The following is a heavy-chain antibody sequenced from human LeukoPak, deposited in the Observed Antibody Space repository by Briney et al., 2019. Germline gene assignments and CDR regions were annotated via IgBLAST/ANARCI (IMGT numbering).Heavy chain of an antibody. CDR2: IYHSGST. CDR3: ARTYSSSWYVNWFDP. CDR1: GGSISSSNW. V-gene: IGHV4-4*02. Sequence: SETLSLTCAVSGGSISSSNWWSWVRQPPGKGLEWIGEIYHSGSTNYNPSLKSRVTISVDKSKNQFSLKLSSVTAADTAVYYCARTYSSSWYVNWFDPWGQGTLVTVSS. J-gene: IGHJ5*02. D-gene: IGHD6-13*01.